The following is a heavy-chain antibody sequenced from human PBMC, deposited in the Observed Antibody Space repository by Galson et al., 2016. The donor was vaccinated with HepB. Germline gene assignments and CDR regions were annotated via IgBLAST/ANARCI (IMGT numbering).Heavy chain of an antibody. CDR3: ARDQGYSSGWNNYYFYGMDV. CDR2: IKQDGSEK. J-gene: IGHJ6*02. CDR1: GFTISSYW. V-gene: IGHV3-7*01. D-gene: IGHD6-19*01. Sequence: SLRLSCAAFGFTISSYWMSWVRQAPGKGLEWVASIKQDGSEKYFVDSVKGRFTISRDNAKNSLYLQMDSLRAEDTAVFYCARDQGYSSGWNNYYFYGMDVWGQGTTVTVSS.